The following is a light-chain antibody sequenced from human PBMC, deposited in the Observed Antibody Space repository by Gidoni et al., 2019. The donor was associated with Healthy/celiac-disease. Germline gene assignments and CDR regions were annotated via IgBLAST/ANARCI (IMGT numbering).Light chain of an antibody. Sequence: EIVLTQYPATLSLSPGERATLSCRASQSFSSYLAWYQQKPGQAPRLLIYDASNRATGIPPRFSGSGSGTDFTLTISSLEPEDFAVYYCQQRSNWPPFTFGPGTKVDIK. CDR1: QSFSSY. CDR2: DAS. J-gene: IGKJ3*01. V-gene: IGKV3-11*01. CDR3: QQRSNWPPFT.